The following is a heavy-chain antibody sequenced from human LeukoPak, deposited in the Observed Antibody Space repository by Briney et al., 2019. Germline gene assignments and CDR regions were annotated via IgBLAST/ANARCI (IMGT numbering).Heavy chain of an antibody. CDR2: IITIFGTA. D-gene: IGHD3-10*01. CDR3: ARESGMNYYGSGHNWFDP. CDR1: GGTFSSYA. V-gene: IGHV1-69*06. J-gene: IGHJ5*02. Sequence: SVTVTCKSSGGTFSSYAISWVRQAPAQGLEWMGRIITIFGTANYAQKFQGRVTITADKSTSTAYMELSSLRSEDTAVYYCARESGMNYYGSGHNWFDPWGQGTLVTVSS.